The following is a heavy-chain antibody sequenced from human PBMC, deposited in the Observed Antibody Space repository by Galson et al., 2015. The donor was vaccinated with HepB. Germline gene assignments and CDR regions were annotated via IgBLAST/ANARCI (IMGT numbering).Heavy chain of an antibody. Sequence: SVKVSCKASGYTLTSYGISWVRQAPGQGLEWMGWISAYNGNTNYAQKLQGRVTMTTDTSTSTAYMELRSLRSDDTAVYYCARVGYYYDSSGYYGVDYWGQGALVTVSS. D-gene: IGHD3-22*01. V-gene: IGHV1-18*01. CDR1: GYTLTSYG. J-gene: IGHJ4*02. CDR3: ARVGYYYDSSGYYGVDY. CDR2: ISAYNGNT.